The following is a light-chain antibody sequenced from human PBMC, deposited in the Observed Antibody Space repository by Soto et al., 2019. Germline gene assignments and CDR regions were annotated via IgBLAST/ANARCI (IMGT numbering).Light chain of an antibody. V-gene: IGKV3-15*01. CDR1: QSVSSN. Sequence: ELVMTQSPATLSVSPGERATLSCRASQSVSSNLAWYQQKPGQAPRLLIYGASTRATGIPARFSGSGSGTEFTLTISSLQSEDFAVYYCQQYNNWPRTFAQATKVGIK. J-gene: IGKJ1*01. CDR2: GAS. CDR3: QQYNNWPRT.